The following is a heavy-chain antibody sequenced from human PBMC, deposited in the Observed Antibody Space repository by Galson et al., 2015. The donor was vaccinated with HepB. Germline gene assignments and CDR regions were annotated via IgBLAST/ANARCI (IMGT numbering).Heavy chain of an antibody. CDR1: GYSFTSYW. CDR2: IYPGDSDT. CDR3: ARHLSGYCSGGSCLLDY. V-gene: IGHV5-51*01. Sequence: QSGAEVKKPGESLKISCKGSGYSFTSYWIGWVRQMPGKGLGWMGIIYPGDSDTRYSPSFQGQVTISADKSISTAYLQWSSLKASDTAMYYCARHLSGYCSGGSCLLDYWGQGTLVTVSS. D-gene: IGHD2-15*01. J-gene: IGHJ4*02.